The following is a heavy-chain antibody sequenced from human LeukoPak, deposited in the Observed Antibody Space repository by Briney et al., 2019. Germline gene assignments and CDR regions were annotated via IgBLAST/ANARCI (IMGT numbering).Heavy chain of an antibody. Sequence: PGGSLRLSCAASGFTFSSYAMRWVRQAPGKGLEGVSAICGSGGSTYYADSVKGRFTTSRGNSKNTLYLQMNSLRAEDTVVYYCAKEGLYYYGSGSYYNQNWFDPWGQGTLVTVSS. CDR1: GFTFSSYA. J-gene: IGHJ5*02. CDR3: AKEGLYYYGSGSYYNQNWFDP. D-gene: IGHD3-10*01. V-gene: IGHV3-23*01. CDR2: ICGSGGST.